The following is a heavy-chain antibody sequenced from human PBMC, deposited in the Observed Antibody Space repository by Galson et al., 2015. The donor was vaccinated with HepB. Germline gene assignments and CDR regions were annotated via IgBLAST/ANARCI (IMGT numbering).Heavy chain of an antibody. J-gene: IGHJ5*02. D-gene: IGHD2-2*01. CDR3: ARIGKALPARPWEGVRWFDP. CDR2: INTNTGNP. CDR1: GYSFTSHA. Sequence: SVKVSCKASGYSFTSHAINWVRQAPGQGLEWMGWINTNTGNPTSAQGFTGRFVFSLDTSVSTAYLQISSLKAEDTAVYYCARIGKALPARPWEGVRWFDPWGQGIQVTVSS. V-gene: IGHV7-4-1*02.